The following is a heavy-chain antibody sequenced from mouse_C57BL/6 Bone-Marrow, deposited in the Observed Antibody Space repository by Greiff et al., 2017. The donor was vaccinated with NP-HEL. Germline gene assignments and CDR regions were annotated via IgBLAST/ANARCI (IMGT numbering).Heavy chain of an antibody. Sequence: EVKLMESGPELVKPGASVKIPCKASGYTFTDYNMDWVKQSHGKSLEWIGDINPNNGGTIYNQKFKGKATLTVDKSSSTAYMELRSLTSEDTAVYYCARWDSSGYVRFAYWGQGTLVTVSA. CDR1: GYTFTDYN. D-gene: IGHD3-2*02. CDR3: ARWDSSGYVRFAY. V-gene: IGHV1-18*01. J-gene: IGHJ3*01. CDR2: INPNNGGT.